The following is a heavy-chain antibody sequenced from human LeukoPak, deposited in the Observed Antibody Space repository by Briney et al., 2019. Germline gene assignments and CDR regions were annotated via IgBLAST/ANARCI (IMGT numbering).Heavy chain of an antibody. D-gene: IGHD6-6*01. J-gene: IGHJ6*02. CDR2: ISAYNGNT. Sequence: ASVKVSCKASGYTFTGYYMHWVRQAPGQGLEWMGWISAYNGNTNYAQKLQGRVTMTTDTSTSTAYMELRSLRSDDTAVYYCARDESSSSSNYYYGMDVWGQGTTVTVSS. V-gene: IGHV1-18*04. CDR3: ARDESSSSSNYYYGMDV. CDR1: GYTFTGYY.